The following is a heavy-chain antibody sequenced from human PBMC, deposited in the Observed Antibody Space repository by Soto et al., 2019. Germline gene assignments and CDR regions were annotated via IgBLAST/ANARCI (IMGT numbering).Heavy chain of an antibody. Sequence: QVQLVESGGGVVQPGRSLRLSCAASGFTFSSYGMHWVRQAPGKGLEWVAVISYDGSNKYYADSVKGRFTISRDNSKNTLYLKMNSLRAEDTAVYYCAKDLNDYVWVTYRAGGACGYWGQGTLVTVSS. CDR3: AKDLNDYVWVTYRAGGACGY. CDR1: GFTFSSYG. J-gene: IGHJ4*02. D-gene: IGHD3-16*02. V-gene: IGHV3-30*18. CDR2: ISYDGSNK.